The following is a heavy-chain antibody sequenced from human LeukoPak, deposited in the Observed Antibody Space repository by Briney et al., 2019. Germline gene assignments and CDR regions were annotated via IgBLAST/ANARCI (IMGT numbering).Heavy chain of an antibody. CDR1: GYTFTGYY. D-gene: IGHD6-19*01. Sequence: ASVKVSCKASGYTFTGYYMHWVRRAPGQGLEWMGWINPNSGGTNYAQKFQGRVTMTRDTSISTAYMELSRLTSDDTAVYYCARERYRAVAGRDGPNWFDPWGQGTLVTVSS. V-gene: IGHV1-2*02. J-gene: IGHJ5*02. CDR2: INPNSGGT. CDR3: ARERYRAVAGRDGPNWFDP.